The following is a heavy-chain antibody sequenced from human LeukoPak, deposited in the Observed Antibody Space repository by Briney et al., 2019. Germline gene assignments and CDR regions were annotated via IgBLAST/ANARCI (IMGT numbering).Heavy chain of an antibody. CDR3: ASGSWYFDY. V-gene: IGHV3-30-3*01. CDR1: GCTFRNYV. Sequence: PGGSLTLSCAASGCTFRNYVIHWVRQAPGKGLEWVAVTSSGLNVKLYAYSVKGRFTISRDNSTSTLYLHMNSLRAEDTAVYYCASGSWYFDYWGQGTLVTVSS. J-gene: IGHJ4*02. CDR2: TSSGLNVK.